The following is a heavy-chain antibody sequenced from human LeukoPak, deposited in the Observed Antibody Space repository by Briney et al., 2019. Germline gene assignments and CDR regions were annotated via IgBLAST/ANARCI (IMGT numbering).Heavy chain of an antibody. CDR3: ARGGIVGATFFAFDI. Sequence: ASVKVSCKASGYTFTSYYMHWVRQAPGQGLEWMGIINPSGGSTSYAQKFRGRVTMTRDTSTSTVYMELSSLGSEDTAVYYCARGGIVGATFFAFDIWGQGTMVTVSS. D-gene: IGHD1-26*01. CDR2: INPSGGST. J-gene: IGHJ3*02. CDR1: GYTFTSYY. V-gene: IGHV1-46*03.